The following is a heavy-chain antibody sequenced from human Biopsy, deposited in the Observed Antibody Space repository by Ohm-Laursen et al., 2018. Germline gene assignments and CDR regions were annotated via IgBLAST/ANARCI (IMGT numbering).Heavy chain of an antibody. CDR1: GGSIGSYY. CDR3: ARGGNGYNYVTPGTWFDP. V-gene: IGHV4-59*01. D-gene: IGHD5-24*01. J-gene: IGHJ5*02. Sequence: GTLSLTCNVSGGSIGSYYWSWIRQSPGKGLEWIGFIFYSGSTYYNPSLKSRTTISVDSSKNQFSLRLRSVTAADTAVYYCARGGNGYNYVTPGTWFDPWGRGTPVTVSS. CDR2: IFYSGST.